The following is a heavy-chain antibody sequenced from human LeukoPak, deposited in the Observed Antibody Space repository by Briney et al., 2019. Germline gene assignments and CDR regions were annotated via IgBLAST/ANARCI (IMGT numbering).Heavy chain of an antibody. CDR1: GYTFTSYY. J-gene: IGHJ4*02. Sequence: ASVKVSCKASGYTFTSYYMHWVRQAPGQGLEWMGWINPNSGGTNYAQKFQGRVTMTRDTSISTAYMELSRLTSDDTAVHFCARWSASELDYWGQGTLVTVSS. D-gene: IGHD2-2*01. CDR2: INPNSGGT. CDR3: ARWSASELDY. V-gene: IGHV1-2*02.